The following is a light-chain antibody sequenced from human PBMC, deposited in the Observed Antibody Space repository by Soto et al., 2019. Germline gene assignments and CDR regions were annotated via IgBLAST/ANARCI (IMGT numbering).Light chain of an antibody. CDR1: RGIDTY. J-gene: IGKJ1*01. CDR3: QQSSNWPTWT. Sequence: VLTQSPASLSLSPVARATLSWSSSRGIDTYLAWYQQKRGQAPRLLIYDASNRTTGIPARFSGGGSGTEFTLTIRSLEPEDFAVYYCQQSSNWPTWTCGKGTKVDIK. V-gene: IGKV3-11*01. CDR2: DAS.